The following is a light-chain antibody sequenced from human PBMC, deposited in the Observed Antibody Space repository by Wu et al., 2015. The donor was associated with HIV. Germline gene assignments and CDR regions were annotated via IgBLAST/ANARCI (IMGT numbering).Light chain of an antibody. CDR3: LQDYNYPYT. CDR1: GHQKQ. V-gene: IGKV1-6*01. Sequence: SPLVPVCSLSGTRVTITLPGKSGHQKQFRVVSGEGWKTPKLLIFGASNLQNNISTRFSGSGSGTDFTLVIDSLQPEDSATYYCLQDYNYPYTFGQGTTVE. J-gene: IGKJ2*01. CDR2: GAS.